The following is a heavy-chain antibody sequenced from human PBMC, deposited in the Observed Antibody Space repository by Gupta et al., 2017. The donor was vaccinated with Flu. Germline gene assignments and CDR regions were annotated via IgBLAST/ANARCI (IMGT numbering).Heavy chain of an antibody. V-gene: IGHV5-51*01. CDR1: SFSIYW. CDR2: IFPGDSDT. J-gene: IGHJ6*02. CDR3: ARVNTAVAYFGLDV. Sequence: SFSIYWIAWVRQMPGKGLEWMGIIFPGDSDTRYSPSFQGQVTISADKSINTAYLQWSSLKASDTAMYYCARVNTAVAYFGLDVWGQGTTVPV. D-gene: IGHD5-18*01.